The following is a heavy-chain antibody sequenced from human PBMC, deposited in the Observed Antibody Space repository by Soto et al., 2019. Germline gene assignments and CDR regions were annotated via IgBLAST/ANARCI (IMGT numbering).Heavy chain of an antibody. CDR2: ISYDGSNK. V-gene: IGHV3-30-3*01. CDR3: ARGEMATIGTPDSDYYYYGMDV. Sequence: AXGSLALSCAASGFTFSSYAMHGVRQAPGKGLEWVAVISYDGSNKYYADSVKGRFTISRDNSKNTLYLQMNSLRAEDTAVYYCARGEMATIGTPDSDYYYYGMDVWGQGTTVTVSS. CDR1: GFTFSSYA. J-gene: IGHJ6*02. D-gene: IGHD5-12*01.